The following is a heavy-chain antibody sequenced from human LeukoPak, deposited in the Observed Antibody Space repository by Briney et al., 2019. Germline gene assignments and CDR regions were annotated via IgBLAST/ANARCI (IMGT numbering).Heavy chain of an antibody. D-gene: IGHD5-12*01. V-gene: IGHV4-59*01. CDR1: GGSISSYY. CDR3: ARGGGYDSLNFDY. Sequence: SETLSLTCTVSGGSISSYYWSWIRQPPGKGLEWLGYIYYSGGTNYNPSLKSRVTISVDTSKNQFSLKLSSVTAADTAVYYCARGGGYDSLNFDYWGQGTLVTVSS. J-gene: IGHJ4*02. CDR2: IYYSGGT.